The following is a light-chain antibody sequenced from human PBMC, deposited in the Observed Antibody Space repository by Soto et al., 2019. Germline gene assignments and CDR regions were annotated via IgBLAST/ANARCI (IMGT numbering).Light chain of an antibody. Sequence: EVVMTQSPATLSVSPGERATLSCRASQTVGNNVAWYQHKPGQAPGLLVYGASTRANGIPARFSGSGSGTEFTLTISSLQSEDSAVYYCQQYNDWHFTFGPGTKVEIK. J-gene: IGKJ3*01. V-gene: IGKV3-15*01. CDR3: QQYNDWHFT. CDR1: QTVGNN. CDR2: GAS.